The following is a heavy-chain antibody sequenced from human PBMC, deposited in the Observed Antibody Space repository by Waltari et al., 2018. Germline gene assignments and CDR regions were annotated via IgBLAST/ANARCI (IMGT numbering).Heavy chain of an antibody. D-gene: IGHD7-27*01. V-gene: IGHV3-23*01. J-gene: IGHJ4*02. CDR1: GFSFSTYV. CDR3: ARGSGVDS. CDR2: ISDAGGII. Sequence: EVLLLASGGGLLQPGVCLRLSCSASGFSFSTYVMNWVRQAPGKGLEWVSSISDAGGIINYADSVKGRFTISRDNSKNTLYLQMNSLRVEDTAVYYCARGSGVDSWGQGTLVTVSS.